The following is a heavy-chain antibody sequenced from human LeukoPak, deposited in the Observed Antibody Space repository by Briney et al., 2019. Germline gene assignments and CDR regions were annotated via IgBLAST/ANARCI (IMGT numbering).Heavy chain of an antibody. J-gene: IGHJ4*02. CDR1: GGSFSGYY. V-gene: IGHV4-34*01. CDR3: AVTMDRNFDY. D-gene: IGHD3-3*01. CDR2: INHSGST. Sequence: PSETLSLTRAVYGGSFSGYYWSWIRQPPGKGLEWIGEINHSGSTNYNPSLKSRVTISVDTSKNQFSLNLSSVTAADTAVYYCAVTMDRNFDYWGQGTLVTVSS.